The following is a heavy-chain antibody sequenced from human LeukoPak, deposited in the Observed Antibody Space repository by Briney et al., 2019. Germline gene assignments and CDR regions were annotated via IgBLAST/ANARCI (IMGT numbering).Heavy chain of an antibody. CDR1: GGSISSSSYY. Sequence: SETLSLTCTVSGGSISSSSYYWGWIRQPQGKGLEWIGSIYYSGSTYYNPSLKSRVTISVDTSKNQFSLKLSSVTAADTAVYYCARERFGGSYSGGKYYFDYWGQGTLVTVSS. J-gene: IGHJ4*02. V-gene: IGHV4-39*07. D-gene: IGHD1-26*01. CDR2: IYYSGST. CDR3: ARERFGGSYSGGKYYFDY.